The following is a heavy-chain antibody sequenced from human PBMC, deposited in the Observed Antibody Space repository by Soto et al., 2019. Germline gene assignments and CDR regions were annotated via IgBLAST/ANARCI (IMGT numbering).Heavy chain of an antibody. V-gene: IGHV1-3*01. J-gene: IGHJ5*02. D-gene: IGHD6-19*01. CDR2: INAGNGNT. Sequence: ASVKVSCKASGYTFTSYAMHWVRQAPGQRLEWMGWINAGNGNTKYSQKFQGRVTITRDTSASTAYMELSSLRSEDTAVYYCARISSSGWYAAFDPWGQGTLVTVSS. CDR3: ARISSSGWYAAFDP. CDR1: GYTFTSYA.